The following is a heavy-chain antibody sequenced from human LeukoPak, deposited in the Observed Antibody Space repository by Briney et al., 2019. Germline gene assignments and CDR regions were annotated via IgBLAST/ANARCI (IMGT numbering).Heavy chain of an antibody. Sequence: GGSLRLSCAASGFTFRRYTMNWVRQAPGKGLEWVASISSSTAYLYYAESLRGRFTVSRDNTQSVLYLQMSSLGAEDTAVYYCAREGLLTRLSSSDAFDVWGQGTRVTVSS. V-gene: IGHV3-21*06. CDR3: AREGLLTRLSSSDAFDV. CDR2: ISSSTAYL. D-gene: IGHD4-11*01. CDR1: GFTFRRYT. J-gene: IGHJ3*01.